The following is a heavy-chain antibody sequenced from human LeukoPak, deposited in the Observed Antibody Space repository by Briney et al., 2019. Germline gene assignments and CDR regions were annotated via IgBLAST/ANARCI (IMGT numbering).Heavy chain of an antibody. V-gene: IGHV4-39*01. CDR2: IYYSKNT. D-gene: IGHD5-18*01. CDR1: GVSISSSSAY. Sequence: SETLSLTCTVYGVSISSSSAYWGWLRQPPGKGLEWIGSIYYSKNTYYNPSLKSRVTISADTSKNQFSLTLGSVSATDTAVYYCVSPRGFSYGYFDYWGQGTLVTVSS. J-gene: IGHJ4*02. CDR3: VSPRGFSYGYFDY.